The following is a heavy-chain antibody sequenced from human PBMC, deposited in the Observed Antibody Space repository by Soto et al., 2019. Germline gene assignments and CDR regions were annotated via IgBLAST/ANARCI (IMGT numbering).Heavy chain of an antibody. Sequence: ASVKVSCKASGYTFTSYGISWVRQAPGQGLEWMGWISAYNGNTNYAQKLQGRVTMTTDTSTSTAYMELRSLRSDDTAVYYCARVDIRGYLISTSCPRDAFDIWGQGTMDPVAS. CDR2: ISAYNGNT. D-gene: IGHD2-2*01. CDR1: GYTFTSYG. J-gene: IGHJ3*02. V-gene: IGHV1-18*01. CDR3: ARVDIRGYLISTSCPRDAFDI.